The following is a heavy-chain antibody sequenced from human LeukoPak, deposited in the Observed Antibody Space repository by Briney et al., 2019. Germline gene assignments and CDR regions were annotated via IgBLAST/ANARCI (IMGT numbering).Heavy chain of an antibody. V-gene: IGHV1-46*01. J-gene: IGHJ6*04. CDR3: ARAGGITISKGDV. Sequence: GSVKVSCKASGYTFTSYYMHWVRQDPGQGLEWMGIINSSGGSTSYAQKFQGRVTMTTDTSTSTAYMELRSLRSDDTGVYYWARAGGITISKGDVWGKGTTVTVPS. CDR1: GYTFTSYY. CDR2: INSSGGST. D-gene: IGHD3-9*01.